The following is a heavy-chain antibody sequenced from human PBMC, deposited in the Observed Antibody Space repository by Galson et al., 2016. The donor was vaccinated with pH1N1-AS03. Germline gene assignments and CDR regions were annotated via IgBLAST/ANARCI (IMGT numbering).Heavy chain of an antibody. J-gene: IGHJ4*02. Sequence: SGAEVKKPGESLKISCKASGYSFTNYWIAWVRQLPGKGLEWMGIIYPADSDARYSPSFQGQVTISADTSNSTAYMQWNSLKASDTAMYYCARQRAVRAFDYWGQGTPVTVSS. CDR1: GYSFTNYW. V-gene: IGHV5-51*01. CDR2: IYPADSDA. CDR3: ARQRAVRAFDY. D-gene: IGHD3-10*01.